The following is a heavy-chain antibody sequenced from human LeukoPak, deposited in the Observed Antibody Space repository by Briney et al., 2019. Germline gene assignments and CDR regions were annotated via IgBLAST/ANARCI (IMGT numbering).Heavy chain of an antibody. Sequence: GGSLRLSCAASGFTFISYWMSWVRQAPGKGLEWVANIKQDGSEKYYVDSVKGRFTISRDNAKNSLYLQMNSLRAEDTAVYYCAREGSDGWELLEIDAFDIWGQGTMVTVSS. CDR1: GFTFISYW. V-gene: IGHV3-7*01. J-gene: IGHJ3*02. CDR3: AREGSDGWELLEIDAFDI. D-gene: IGHD1-26*01. CDR2: IKQDGSEK.